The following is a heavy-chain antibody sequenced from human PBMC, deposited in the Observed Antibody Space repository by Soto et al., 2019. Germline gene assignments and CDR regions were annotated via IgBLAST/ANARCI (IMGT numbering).Heavy chain of an antibody. CDR1: GFSLSDHG. CDR2: VNRGASSL. J-gene: IGHJ5*02. CDR3: ARQIDWRDGGA. D-gene: IGHD3-16*01. V-gene: IGHV3-48*02. Sequence: GGSLRLSCAASGFSLSDHGVNWVRQAPGKGLEWISSVNRGASSLYYAESVKGRFTMSRDDAKNSVYLQMNSLRDEDTAVYYCARQIDWRDGGAWGQGTLVTVSS.